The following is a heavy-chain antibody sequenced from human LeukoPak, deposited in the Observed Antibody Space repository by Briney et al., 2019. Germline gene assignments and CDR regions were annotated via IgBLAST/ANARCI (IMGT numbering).Heavy chain of an antibody. V-gene: IGHV4-4*07. Sequence: TSETLSLTCTVSGGSISSYYWNWIRQPAGKGLGWIGRIYTSGSTSYNSSLKSRVTMSVDTSKNQFSLKLSSVTAADTAVYYCARDVGGYNYGYSLDYWGQGTLVSVSS. CDR3: ARDVGGYNYGYSLDY. CDR2: IYTSGST. CDR1: GGSISSYY. J-gene: IGHJ4*02. D-gene: IGHD5-18*01.